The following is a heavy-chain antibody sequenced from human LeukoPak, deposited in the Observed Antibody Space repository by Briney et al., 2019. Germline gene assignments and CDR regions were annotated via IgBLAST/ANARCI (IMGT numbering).Heavy chain of an antibody. D-gene: IGHD1-1*01. CDR1: GCTFSGSK. V-gene: IGHV4-59*01. CDR3: ASVGNRDAVHRYYVKS. CDR2: RFYSRTT. Sequence: SETLSLTCTDSGCTFSGSKWSSVWQPPGKGLEWIGSRFYSRTTYYNPSLKSRVTISLDTSKKQFSLKLSSVTAADTAVYYCASVGNRDAVHRYYVKSCGQGTLVTVSS. J-gene: IGHJ4*02.